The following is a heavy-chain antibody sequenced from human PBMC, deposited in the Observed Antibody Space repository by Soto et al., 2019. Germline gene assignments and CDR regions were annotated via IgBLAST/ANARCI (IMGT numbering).Heavy chain of an antibody. Sequence: EVQLVESGGALVQPGGSLRLSCAASGFTFSNYAMNWVRQAPGKGLEWVSYISTGDSPIYYADSVKGRFTISRDNAKKSLYLQMISLRAEDTAGYYFATVCRFCSGSNSLYWGRGTLVTVSS. D-gene: IGHD2-15*01. CDR2: ISTGDSPI. V-gene: IGHV3-48*01. J-gene: IGHJ4*02. CDR3: ATVCRFCSGSNSLY. CDR1: GFTFSNYA.